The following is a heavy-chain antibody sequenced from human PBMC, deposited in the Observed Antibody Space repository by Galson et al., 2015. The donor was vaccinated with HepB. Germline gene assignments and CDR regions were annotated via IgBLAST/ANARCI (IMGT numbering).Heavy chain of an antibody. CDR3: ARVSPSIAAAGPFGNAFDI. V-gene: IGHV7-4-1*02. Sequence: SVKVSCKASGYTFTSYAMNWVRQAPGQGLEWMGWINTNTGNPTYAQGFTGRFVFSLDTSVSTAYLQISSLKAEDTAVYYCARVSPSIAAAGPFGNAFDIWGQGTMVAVSS. D-gene: IGHD6-13*01. CDR1: GYTFTSYA. CDR2: INTNTGNP. J-gene: IGHJ3*02.